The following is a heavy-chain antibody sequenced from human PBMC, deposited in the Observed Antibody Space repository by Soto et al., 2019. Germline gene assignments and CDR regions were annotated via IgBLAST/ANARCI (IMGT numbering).Heavy chain of an antibody. D-gene: IGHD3-22*01. CDR1: GYTFTSYA. CDR2: ISAYNGNT. V-gene: IGHV1-18*01. J-gene: IGHJ5*02. CDR3: ARCHYYDSSGPNWFDP. Sequence: ASVKVSCKASGYTFTSYAMHWVRQAPGQGLEWMGWISAYNGNTNYAQKQQGRVTMTTDTSTSTAYMELRSLISDDTAVYYCARCHYYDSSGPNWFDPWGQGTLVTVSS.